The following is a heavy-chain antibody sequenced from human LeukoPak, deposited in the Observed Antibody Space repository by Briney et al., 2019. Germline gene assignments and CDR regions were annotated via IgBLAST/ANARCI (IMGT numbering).Heavy chain of an antibody. CDR1: GYTFTSNY. CDR3: ARDSWFDP. CDR2: ISPSGGST. V-gene: IGHV1-46*01. J-gene: IGHJ5*02. Sequence: GASVKVSCKAFGYTFTSNYMHWVRQAPGQGPEWMGVISPSGGSTTYAQKFQGRVTLTRDMSTSTDYLELSSLRSEDTAVYYCARDSWFDPWGQGTLVTVSS.